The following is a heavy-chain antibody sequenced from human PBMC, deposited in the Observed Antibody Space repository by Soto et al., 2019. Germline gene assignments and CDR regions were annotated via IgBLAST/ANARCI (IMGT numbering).Heavy chain of an antibody. J-gene: IGHJ6*02. CDR2: VSPSGTT. CDR1: GDSISVGYY. Sequence: QVQLRESGPGLVKPSQTLSLTCTVSGDSISVGYYWSWIRQHPGKGLEWIGYVSPSGTTYYNPSLKSRVSISTDTSKNQFSLEVSSVTAADTAVYYCARDRGSYGMDVWGQGTTVTVSS. V-gene: IGHV4-31*03. CDR3: ARDRGSYGMDV.